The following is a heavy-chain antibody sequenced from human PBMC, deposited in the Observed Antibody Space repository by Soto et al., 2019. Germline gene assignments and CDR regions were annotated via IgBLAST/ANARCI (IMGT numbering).Heavy chain of an antibody. CDR3: ARDLGLPYVLAEDRACDI. V-gene: IGHV1-69*01. CDR1: GGTFSSYA. J-gene: IGHJ3*02. CDR2: IIPIFGTA. D-gene: IGHD2-15*01. Sequence: QVQLVQSGAEVKKPGSSVKVSCKASGGTFSSYAISWVRQAPGQGLEWMGGIIPIFGTANYAQKFQGRVTITADETTSTAYMYLSSLRSEDTAVYYCARDLGLPYVLAEDRACDIWGQGTMVTVSS.